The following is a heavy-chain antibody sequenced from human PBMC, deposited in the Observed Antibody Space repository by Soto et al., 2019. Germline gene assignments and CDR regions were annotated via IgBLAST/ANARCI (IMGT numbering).Heavy chain of an antibody. CDR1: GYTFTGYA. Sequence: ALVKLSCKASGYTFTGYAMHWVRQAPGQRLEWMGWINAGNGNTKYSQKFQGRVTITRDTSASTAYMELSSLRSEDTAVYYCARDRIAVAGRLHYYGMDVWGQGTTVTVSS. CDR3: ARDRIAVAGRLHYYGMDV. CDR2: INAGNGNT. D-gene: IGHD6-19*01. J-gene: IGHJ6*02. V-gene: IGHV1-3*01.